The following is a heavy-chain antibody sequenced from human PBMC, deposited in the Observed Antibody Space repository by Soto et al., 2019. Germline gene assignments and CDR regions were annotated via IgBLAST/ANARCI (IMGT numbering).Heavy chain of an antibody. Sequence: GSLSLSCASSWFIFRGYWMHWFRQAPGKGLVWVSRINSDGSSKSYADSVKGRFTISRDNAKNTLYLQMNSLRAEDTAVYYCASGIRGATYWGQGTRVTVSS. CDR1: WFIFRGYW. V-gene: IGHV3-74*01. J-gene: IGHJ4*02. D-gene: IGHD1-1*01. CDR2: INSDGSSK. CDR3: ASGIRGATY.